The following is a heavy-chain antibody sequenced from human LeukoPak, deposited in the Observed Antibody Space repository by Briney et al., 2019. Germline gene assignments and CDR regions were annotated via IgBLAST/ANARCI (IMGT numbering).Heavy chain of an antibody. V-gene: IGHV3-21*01. D-gene: IGHD6-19*01. J-gene: IGHJ4*02. Sequence: GGSLRLSCAASGFTFSSYSMNWVRQAPGKGLEWVSSISSSSSSYIYYADSVKGRFTISRDNAKNSLYLQMNSLRAEDTAVYYCAREVQWLAAPLDYWGQGTLVTVSS. CDR2: ISSSSSSYI. CDR1: GFTFSSYS. CDR3: AREVQWLAAPLDY.